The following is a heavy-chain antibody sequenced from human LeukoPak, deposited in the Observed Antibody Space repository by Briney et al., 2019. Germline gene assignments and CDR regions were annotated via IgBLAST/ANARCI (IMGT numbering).Heavy chain of an antibody. Sequence: GGSLRLSCAASGFTFSIYAMSWVRQAPGKGLQWGSSITSSGDGTYYADSVKGRFTISRDNSENMLYPQMNSLRVEDTAVYFCAKDRPNYYGSNGHYYRRDGDYWGQGTLVTVSS. J-gene: IGHJ4*02. D-gene: IGHD3-22*01. V-gene: IGHV3-23*01. CDR3: AKDRPNYYGSNGHYYRRDGDY. CDR1: GFTFSIYA. CDR2: ITSSGDGT.